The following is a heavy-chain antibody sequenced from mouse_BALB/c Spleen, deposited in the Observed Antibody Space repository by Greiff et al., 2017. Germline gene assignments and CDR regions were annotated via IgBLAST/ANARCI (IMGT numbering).Heavy chain of an antibody. Sequence: EVKLMESGGGLVQPGGSLKLSCAASGFTFSSYGMSWVRQTPDKRLELVATINSNGGSTYYPDSVKGRFTISRDNAKNTLYLQMSSLKSEDTAMYYCARTLGFAYWGQGTLVTVSA. J-gene: IGHJ3*01. D-gene: IGHD4-1*01. CDR3: ARTLGFAY. CDR2: INSNGGST. V-gene: IGHV5-6-3*01. CDR1: GFTFSSYG.